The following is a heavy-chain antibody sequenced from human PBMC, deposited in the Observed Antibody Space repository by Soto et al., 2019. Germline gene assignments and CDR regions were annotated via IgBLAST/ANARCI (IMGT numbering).Heavy chain of an antibody. CDR2: ISHDGSTI. D-gene: IGHD3-22*01. CDR1: GFSFSSYG. J-gene: IGHJ2*01. Sequence: QVQLVESGGGVVQPERSLRLSCAASGFSFSSYGMHWVRQAPDGGLEWVAVISHDGSTIYYADSVRGRFTISRDNSKNKVYMQMNSLRLGDTAVYYFAKPFQMTGYYYDFWYFDFWGRGTLVTVSS. CDR3: AKPFQMTGYYYDFWYFDF. V-gene: IGHV3-30*18.